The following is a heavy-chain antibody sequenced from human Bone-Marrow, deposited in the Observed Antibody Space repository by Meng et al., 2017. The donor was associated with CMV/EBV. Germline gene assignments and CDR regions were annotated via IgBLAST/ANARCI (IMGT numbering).Heavy chain of an antibody. D-gene: IGHD3-3*01. CDR3: ARGEVSGYDFWSAIRNPYYYYGMDV. Sequence: GESLKISCAASGFTFSSYAMHWVRQAPGKGLEWVAVISYDGSNKYYADSVKGRFTISRDNAKNSLYLQMNSLRAEDTAVYYCARGEVSGYDFWSAIRNPYYYYGMDVWGQGTTVTVSS. CDR1: GFTFSSYA. V-gene: IGHV3-30*04. J-gene: IGHJ6*02. CDR2: ISYDGSNK.